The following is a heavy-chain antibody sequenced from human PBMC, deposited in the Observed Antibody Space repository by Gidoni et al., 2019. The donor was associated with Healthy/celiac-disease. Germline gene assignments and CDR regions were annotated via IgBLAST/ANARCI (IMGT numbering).Heavy chain of an antibody. CDR1: AFPFDDYA. V-gene: IGHV3-9*01. CDR3: AKGSHLYSLYGMDV. D-gene: IGHD4-4*01. Sequence: EVQLVESGGGLVQPGRSLRLSCAASAFPFDDYAMHWVRQAPGKGLEWVSGISWNSGSIGYADSVKGRFTISRDNAKNSLYLQMNSLRAEDTALYYCAKGSHLYSLYGMDVWGQGTTVTVSS. CDR2: ISWNSGSI. J-gene: IGHJ6*02.